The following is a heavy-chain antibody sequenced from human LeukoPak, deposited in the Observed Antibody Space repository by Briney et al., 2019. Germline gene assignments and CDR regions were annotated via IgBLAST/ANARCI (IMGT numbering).Heavy chain of an antibody. Sequence: ASVKVSCKASGYTFTSYGISWVRQAPGQGLEWMGWISAYNGNTNYAQKLQGRVTMTTDTSTSTAYMELRSLRSDDTAVYYCARDQYSYGQGPDAFDIWGQGTMVTVSS. V-gene: IGHV1-18*01. CDR2: ISAYNGNT. CDR1: GYTFTSYG. CDR3: ARDQYSYGQGPDAFDI. J-gene: IGHJ3*02. D-gene: IGHD5-18*01.